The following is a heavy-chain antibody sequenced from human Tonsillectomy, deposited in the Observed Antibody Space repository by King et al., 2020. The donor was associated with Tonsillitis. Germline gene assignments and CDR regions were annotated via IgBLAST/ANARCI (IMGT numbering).Heavy chain of an antibody. D-gene: IGHD1-14*01. CDR1: GGSIRATNW. V-gene: IGHV4-4*02. CDR3: ARGNPFDY. Sequence: VQLQESGPGLVKPSGTLSLTCAVSGGSIRATNWWSWVRQPPGKGLEWIGETYHSGSTNYNPSLKSRVTMSVDRSKNQFSLKLSSVTVADTAGYYCARGNPFDYWGQGTLVTVSS. J-gene: IGHJ4*02. CDR2: TYHSGST.